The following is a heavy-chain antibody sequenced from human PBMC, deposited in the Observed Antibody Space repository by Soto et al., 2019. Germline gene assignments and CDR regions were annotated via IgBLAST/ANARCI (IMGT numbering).Heavy chain of an antibody. CDR3: ARRYCSRADCYSDS. CDR1: GYTFFSFW. D-gene: IGHD2-2*01. J-gene: IGHJ4*02. V-gene: IGHV5-10-1*01. Sequence: GESLKISCHGSGYTFFSFWIVWVRQVPGKGLEWVGRIDPGDSSETYSPTFQGHVTISADRSTRSAYLQWRSLRASDTAIYFCARRYCSRADCYSDSWGQGSLVTVSS. CDR2: IDPGDSSE.